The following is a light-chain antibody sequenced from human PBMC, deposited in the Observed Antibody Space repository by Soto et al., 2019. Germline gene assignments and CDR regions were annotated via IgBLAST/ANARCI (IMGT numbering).Light chain of an antibody. Sequence: EFVLTQSPATLSLSPGERATLSCRASQTVITYLAWYQQKPGQAPRLLIFDATKRVTGIPARFSGSGSGTDFTLTISSLEPEEFAVYYCQQRGTFGGGTKVEIK. J-gene: IGKJ4*01. V-gene: IGKV3-11*01. CDR3: QQRGT. CDR1: QTVITY. CDR2: DAT.